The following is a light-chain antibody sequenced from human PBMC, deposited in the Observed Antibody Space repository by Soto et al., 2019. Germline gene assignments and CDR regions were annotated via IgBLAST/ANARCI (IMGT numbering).Light chain of an antibody. CDR2: AAS. Sequence: DVQLTQSPSSLSGYVGDRVTITCRASQAIDNSLYWFQQKPGKAPQPLIYAASSLQSGVPSKFTGSGSGTDFTLTITSLQPEDFGTYYCQQYNMFPYTFGQGTRVGIK. J-gene: IGKJ2*01. CDR1: QAIDNS. V-gene: IGKV1-16*02. CDR3: QQYNMFPYT.